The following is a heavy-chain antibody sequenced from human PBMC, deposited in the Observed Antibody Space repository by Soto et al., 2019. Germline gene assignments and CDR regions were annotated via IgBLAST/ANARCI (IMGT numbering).Heavy chain of an antibody. CDR3: ARELHPSITMVRGVIRVNCFYP. J-gene: IGHJ5*02. CDR1: GYTFNSYY. V-gene: IGHV1-46*02. D-gene: IGHD3-10*01. Sequence: ASVKVSCKASGYTFNSYYMHWVRQAPGQGLEWMGIINPSGGSTSYAQKFQGRVTMTRDTSTSTVYMDLSSLRSEDTAVYYCARELHPSITMVRGVIRVNCFYPWG. CDR2: INPSGGST.